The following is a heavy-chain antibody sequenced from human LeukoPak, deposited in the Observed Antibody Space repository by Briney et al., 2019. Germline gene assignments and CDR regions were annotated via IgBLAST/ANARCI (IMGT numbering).Heavy chain of an antibody. Sequence: GGSLRLSCAASGFTFSSYEMNWVRQAPGKGLEWVSYISSSGSTIYYADSVKGRFTISRDNAKNSLYLQMNSLRDGDTAVYYCAKDDAWLQFNDWGQGTLVTVSS. CDR3: AKDDAWLQFND. CDR1: GFTFSSYE. CDR2: ISSSGSTI. D-gene: IGHD5-24*01. V-gene: IGHV3-48*03. J-gene: IGHJ4*02.